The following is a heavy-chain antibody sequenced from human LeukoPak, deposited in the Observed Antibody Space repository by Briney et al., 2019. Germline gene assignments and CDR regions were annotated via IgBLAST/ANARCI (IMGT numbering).Heavy chain of an antibody. CDR3: ARSSITMSRGAFDI. CDR1: GGSISIGSYY. D-gene: IGHD3-22*01. Sequence: SETLSLTCTVSGGSISIGSYYWSWIRQPAGKGLEWIGRIYTSGSTNYNPSLKRRVTISVDTSKNQFSLKLRSVTAAYTALYYCARSSITMSRGAFDIWGQGTMVSVSS. J-gene: IGHJ3*02. V-gene: IGHV4-61*02. CDR2: IYTSGST.